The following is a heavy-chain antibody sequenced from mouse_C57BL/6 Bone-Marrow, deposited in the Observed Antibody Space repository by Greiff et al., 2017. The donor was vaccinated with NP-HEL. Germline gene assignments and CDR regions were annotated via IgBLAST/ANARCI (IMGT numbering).Heavy chain of an antibody. CDR3: ARVRIYYDYEDY. CDR1: GFTFSSYA. D-gene: IGHD2-4*01. V-gene: IGHV5-4*03. J-gene: IGHJ2*01. Sequence: EVKVVESGGGLVKPGGSLKLSCAASGFTFSSYAMSWVRQTPEKRLEWVATISDGGSYTYYPDNVKGRFTISRDNAKNNLYLQMSHLKSEDTAMDYCARVRIYYDYEDYWGQGTTLTVSS. CDR2: ISDGGSYT.